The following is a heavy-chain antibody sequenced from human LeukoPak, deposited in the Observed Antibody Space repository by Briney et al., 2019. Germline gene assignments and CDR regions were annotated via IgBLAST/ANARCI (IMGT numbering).Heavy chain of an antibody. J-gene: IGHJ4*02. Sequence: GGSLRLSCAASGFTFSNYAMHWVRQAPGKGLEWVAVISDDGSNKYSGDSVKGRFTISRDNSKNTVYLQMNSLRAEDTAVYYCAKDRYSSGWYSDFDYWGQGTLVTVSS. CDR2: ISDDGSNK. D-gene: IGHD6-19*01. CDR3: AKDRYSSGWYSDFDY. V-gene: IGHV3-30*18. CDR1: GFTFSNYA.